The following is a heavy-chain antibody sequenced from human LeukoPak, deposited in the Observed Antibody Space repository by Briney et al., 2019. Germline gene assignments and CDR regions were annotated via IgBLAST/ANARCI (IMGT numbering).Heavy chain of an antibody. CDR2: IYPGDSDT. Sequence: GESLKISCKGSGYSFTSYWIGWVRQMPGKGLEWMGIIYPGDSDTRYSPSFQGQVTIPADKSISTAYQQWSSLKASDTAMYYCARRIAYYYDSSGYSPPDAFDIWGQGTMVTVSS. CDR3: ARRIAYYYDSSGYSPPDAFDI. V-gene: IGHV5-51*01. CDR1: GYSFTSYW. J-gene: IGHJ3*02. D-gene: IGHD3-22*01.